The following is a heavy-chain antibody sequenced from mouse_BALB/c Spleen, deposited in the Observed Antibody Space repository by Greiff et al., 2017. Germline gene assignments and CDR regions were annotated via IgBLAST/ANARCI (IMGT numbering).Heavy chain of an antibody. CDR3: AREYYGGAMDY. Sequence: QVQLQESGPGLVAPSQSLSITCTVSGFSLTGYGVNWVRQPPGKGLEWLGMIWGDGSTDYNSALKSRLSISKDNSKSHVFLNMNSLQTDDTARYYCAREYYGGAMDYWGQGTSVTVSS. V-gene: IGHV2-6-7*01. CDR1: GFSLTGYG. D-gene: IGHD1-1*02. CDR2: IWGDGST. J-gene: IGHJ4*01.